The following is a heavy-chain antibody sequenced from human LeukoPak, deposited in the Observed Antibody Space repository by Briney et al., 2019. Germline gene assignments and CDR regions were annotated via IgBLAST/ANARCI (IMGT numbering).Heavy chain of an antibody. CDR2: ISGSGGST. J-gene: IGHJ4*02. Sequence: PGGSLRLSCAASGFTFSSYAMSWVRQAPGKGLEWVSAISGSGGSTYYADSVKGRFTISRDNSKNTLYLQMNSLRAEDTAVYYCAKQPRPYYGGTEFDYWGQGTLVTVSS. CDR3: AKQPRPYYGGTEFDY. V-gene: IGHV3-23*01. D-gene: IGHD4-23*01. CDR1: GFTFSSYA.